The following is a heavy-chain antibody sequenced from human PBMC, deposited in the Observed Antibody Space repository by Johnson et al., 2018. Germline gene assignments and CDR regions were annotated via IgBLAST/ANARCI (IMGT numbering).Heavy chain of an antibody. Sequence: VQLLESGGGVVQPGGSLRLSCAASGFAFSTYGMHWVRQAPGKGLEWVAVIANDGGAIYYADSMQGRFTISRDNSMDVLYLEINCLGGEGTAVYYCATRRYNLNYVPHYMDVWGKGTPVAVSS. V-gene: IGHV3-30*03. CDR1: GFAFSTYG. J-gene: IGHJ6*03. D-gene: IGHD1-7*01. CDR2: IANDGGAI. CDR3: ATRRYNLNYVPHYMDV.